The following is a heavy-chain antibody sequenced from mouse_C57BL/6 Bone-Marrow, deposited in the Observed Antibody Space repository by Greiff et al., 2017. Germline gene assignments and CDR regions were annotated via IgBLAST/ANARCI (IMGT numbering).Heavy chain of an antibody. CDR3: TTKDPGWNYAMDY. D-gene: IGHD3-1*01. CDR2: IEPEDGDT. CDR1: GFNINDYY. J-gene: IGHJ4*01. V-gene: IGHV14-1*01. Sequence: EVQLQQSGAELVRPGASVKLSCTASGFNINDYYMHWVKQRPEQGLEWIGRIEPEDGDTEYAPKFPGKATMTADTSYNTAYLQLSSLTSEDTAVYYRTTKDPGWNYAMDYWGQGTSVTVSS.